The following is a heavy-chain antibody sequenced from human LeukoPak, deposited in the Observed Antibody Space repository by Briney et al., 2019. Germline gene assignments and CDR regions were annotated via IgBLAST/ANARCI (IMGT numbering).Heavy chain of an antibody. CDR3: AREAPSSGWYKD. CDR2: ISYDGSNK. Sequence: GGSLRLSCAASGFTFSSYSMNWVRQAPGKGLEWVAVISYDGSNKYYADSVKGRFTISRDNSKNTLYLQMNSLRAEDTAVYYCAREAPSSGWYKDWGQGTLVTVSS. V-gene: IGHV3-30*03. D-gene: IGHD6-19*01. J-gene: IGHJ4*02. CDR1: GFTFSSYS.